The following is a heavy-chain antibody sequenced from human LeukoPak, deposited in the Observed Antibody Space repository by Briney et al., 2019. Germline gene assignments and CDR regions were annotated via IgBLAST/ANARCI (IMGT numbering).Heavy chain of an antibody. CDR3: ASLIGYCSGGSCYRP. V-gene: IGHV3-53*01. D-gene: IGHD2-15*01. Sequence: AGSLRLSCAASGFTVSSNYMSWVRQAPGKGLEWVSVIYSTGTTYYSDSVKGRFTISRDNSKNTLYLQMNSLRVEDTAMYYCASLIGYCSGGSCYRPWGQGTLVTVSS. CDR2: IYSTGTT. CDR1: GFTVSSNY. J-gene: IGHJ5*02.